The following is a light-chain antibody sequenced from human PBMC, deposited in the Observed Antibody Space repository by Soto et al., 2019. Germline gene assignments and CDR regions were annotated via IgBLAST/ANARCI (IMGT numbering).Light chain of an antibody. CDR2: GAT. V-gene: IGKV3-15*01. CDR1: QSVGSN. Sequence: IVMTQSPATLSVTPGERVTLSCRASQSVGSNVAWCQQKPGQAPRLLIYGATTRAAGITARFSGSGSGTDFTLTISSLQSEDSAVYYCQQYNDWPHTFGQGTKLEIK. CDR3: QQYNDWPHT. J-gene: IGKJ2*01.